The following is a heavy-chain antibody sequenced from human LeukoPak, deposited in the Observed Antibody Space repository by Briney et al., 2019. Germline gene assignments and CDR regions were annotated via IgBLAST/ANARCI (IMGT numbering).Heavy chain of an antibody. V-gene: IGHV4-4*07. Sequence: PSETLSLTCAVSGGSLNNYFWTWIRQPAGKGLEWIGRIYTTGRTNYNPSLESRVTMSLDTSKNQFSLKLSSVTAADTAVYYCAGQMTTVTTGAWFDPWGQGTLVTVSS. CDR2: IYTTGRT. CDR1: GGSLNNYF. D-gene: IGHD4-17*01. J-gene: IGHJ5*02. CDR3: AGQMTTVTTGAWFDP.